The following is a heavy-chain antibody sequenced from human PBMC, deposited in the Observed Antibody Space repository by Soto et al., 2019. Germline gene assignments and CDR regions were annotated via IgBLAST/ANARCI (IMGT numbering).Heavy chain of an antibody. J-gene: IGHJ6*02. CDR3: ASKRSTTVTTMANYYYCGMDV. V-gene: IGHV1-69*13. Sequence: ASVKVSCKASGCTFSSYAISWVRQAPGQGLEWMGGIIPIFGTANYAQKFQGRVTITADESTSTAYMELSSLRSEDTAVYYCASKRSTTVTTMANYYYCGMDVWGQGTTVTVSS. CDR1: GCTFSSYA. D-gene: IGHD4-4*01. CDR2: IIPIFGTA.